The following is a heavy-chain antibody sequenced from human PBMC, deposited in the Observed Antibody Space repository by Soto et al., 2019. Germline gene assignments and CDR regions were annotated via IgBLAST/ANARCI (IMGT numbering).Heavy chain of an antibody. J-gene: IGHJ4*02. CDR3: AKRRGAGGHFDY. D-gene: IGHD2-15*01. CDR2: VSRGGST. Sequence: PGGSLRLSCAASGFTFTSYAMGWVRQAPGKGLECVSVVSRGGSTHYADSVMGRFIVSRDNSKNTVSLQMNSLRADDTAVYYCAKRRGAGGHFDYWGQGALVTVSS. CDR1: GFTFTSYA. V-gene: IGHV3-23*01.